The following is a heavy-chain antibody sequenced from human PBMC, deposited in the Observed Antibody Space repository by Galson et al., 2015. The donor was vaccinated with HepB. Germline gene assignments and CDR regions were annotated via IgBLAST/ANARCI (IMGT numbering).Heavy chain of an antibody. CDR3: ARDGSDPTPVALSYFDY. D-gene: IGHD6-19*01. CDR2: ISSSGDDI. V-gene: IGHV3-21*01. Sequence: SLRLSCAASGFSFSDYGMNWVRQAPGKGPEWVSCISSSGDDIYYADSVKGRFTISRDNAKNSLYLQMNSLRGEDTAVYYCARDGSDPTPVALSYFDYWGQGNLVTVSS. J-gene: IGHJ4*02. CDR1: GFSFSDYG.